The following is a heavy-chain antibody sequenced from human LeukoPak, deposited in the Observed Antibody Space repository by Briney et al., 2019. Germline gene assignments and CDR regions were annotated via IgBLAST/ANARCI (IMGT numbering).Heavy chain of an antibody. CDR1: GYTFPSYG. D-gene: IGHD2-2*01. Sequence: GASVKVSCKASGYTFPSYGISWVRQAPGQGLEWMAWINTHNGNTNYAQNLQGRVTVTTDTSTSTAYMELRSLSPDDTALYYCARDKGYCSGTSCRNWFDPWGQGTLVTVSS. CDR2: INTHNGNT. J-gene: IGHJ5*02. CDR3: ARDKGYCSGTSCRNWFDP. V-gene: IGHV1-18*01.